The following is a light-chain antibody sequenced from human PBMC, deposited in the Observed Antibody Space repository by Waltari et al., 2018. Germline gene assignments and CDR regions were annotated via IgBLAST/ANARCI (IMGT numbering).Light chain of an antibody. Sequence: DIVMTQSPLSLPVTPGEPASISCRSSQSLLHGDGRNFLDWYLQKPGQSPQLRIYMGSNRASGVPDRFSGSGSGTYFTLKISRVEAEDVGVYYCMQARQPPYTFGGGTKVEIK. CDR1: QSLLHGDGRNF. CDR3: MQARQPPYT. V-gene: IGKV2-28*01. CDR2: MGS. J-gene: IGKJ4*01.